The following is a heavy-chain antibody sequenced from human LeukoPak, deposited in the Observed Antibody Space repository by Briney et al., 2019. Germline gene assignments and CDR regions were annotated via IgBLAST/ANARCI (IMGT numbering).Heavy chain of an antibody. CDR2: ISWNSGSI. Sequence: QPGRSLRLSCAASGFTFDDYAMHWARQAPGKGLEWVSGISWNSGSIGYADSVKGRFTISRDNAKNSLYLQMNSLRAEDIALYYCAKSPSGSGWYYFDYWGQGTLVTVSS. CDR3: AKSPSGSGWYYFDY. D-gene: IGHD6-19*01. V-gene: IGHV3-9*03. J-gene: IGHJ4*02. CDR1: GFTFDDYA.